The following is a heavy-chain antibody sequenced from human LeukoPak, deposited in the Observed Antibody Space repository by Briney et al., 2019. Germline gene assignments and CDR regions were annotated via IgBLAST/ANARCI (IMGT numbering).Heavy chain of an antibody. CDR1: GFTFSSYS. V-gene: IGHV3-48*01. D-gene: IGHD3-22*01. J-gene: IGHJ4*02. CDR3: AREPYYYDPTGVDY. CDR2: ISSSSSTI. Sequence: AGGSLRLSCAASGFTFSSYSMNWVRQAPGKGLEWVSYISSSSSTIYYADSVKGRFTVSRDNAKNSLYLQMNSLRAEDTAVYYCAREPYYYDPTGVDYWGQGTLVTVSS.